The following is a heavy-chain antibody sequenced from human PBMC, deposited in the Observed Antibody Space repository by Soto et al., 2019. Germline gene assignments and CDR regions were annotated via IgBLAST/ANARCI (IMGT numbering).Heavy chain of an antibody. V-gene: IGHV1-18*01. CDR1: FYTFTSYG. D-gene: IGHD3-10*01. CDR3: ARVRVMFRSSGSDFDY. Sequence: ASVKVSCKASFYTFTSYGITWVRQAPGQGLEWMGWISAYNGNTNYAQKLQGRVTMTTDTSTSTAYMELRGLRSDDTAVYYCARVRVMFRSSGSDFDYWGQGTLVTV. J-gene: IGHJ4*02. CDR2: ISAYNGNT.